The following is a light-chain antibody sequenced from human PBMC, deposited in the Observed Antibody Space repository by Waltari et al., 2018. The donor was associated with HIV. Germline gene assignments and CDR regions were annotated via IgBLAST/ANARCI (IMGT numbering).Light chain of an antibody. Sequence: DIVMTQSPNSLAVSLGERATINCRSSRTILFSSDNRICLAWYQQKPGQSPKLLIYWASTRASGVPDRFSGSGSGTNFSLTISTLQTDDVALYYCQQYYSLGPTFGGGTKVEIK. CDR1: RTILFSSDNRIC. J-gene: IGKJ4*01. CDR2: WAS. V-gene: IGKV4-1*01. CDR3: QQYYSLGPT.